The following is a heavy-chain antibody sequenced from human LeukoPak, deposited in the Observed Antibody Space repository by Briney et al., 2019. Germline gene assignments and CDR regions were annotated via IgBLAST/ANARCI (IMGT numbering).Heavy chain of an antibody. CDR2: THSSGST. CDR1: DGSISNSY. J-gene: IGHJ4*02. CDR3: AYSYDGKVVPFDC. V-gene: IGHV4-4*09. Sequence: SETLSLSCTVSDGSISNSYWNWVRQPPGKGLEWLGYTHSSGSTNYNPSLKSRITLSIDTSKNQFSLRLTSVTAADTAVYYCAYSYDGKVVPFDCWGQGSLVTVSS. D-gene: IGHD4-23*01.